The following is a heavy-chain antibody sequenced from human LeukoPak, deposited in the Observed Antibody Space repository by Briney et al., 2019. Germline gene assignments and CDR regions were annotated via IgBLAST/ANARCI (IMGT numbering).Heavy chain of an antibody. CDR3: ARTVRGYSSSWYDY. V-gene: IGHV4-61*01. Sequence: SETLSLTCTVSGVSVSSGSYYWSWIRQPPGKGLEWIGYIYYSGSTNYNPSLKSRVTISVDTSKNQFSLKLSSVTAAGTAVYYCARTVRGYSSSWYDYWGQGTLVTVSS. CDR2: IYYSGST. CDR1: GVSVSSGSYY. D-gene: IGHD6-13*01. J-gene: IGHJ4*02.